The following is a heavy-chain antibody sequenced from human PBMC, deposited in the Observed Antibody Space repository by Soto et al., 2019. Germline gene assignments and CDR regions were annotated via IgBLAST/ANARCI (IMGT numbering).Heavy chain of an antibody. D-gene: IGHD2-21*02. V-gene: IGHV3-30*18. CDR3: AKDIRIVLVTAPYDY. Sequence: QVQLVESGGGVVQPGRSLRLSCAASGFTFSSYGMHWVRQAPGKGLEWVAVISYDGSNKYYADSVKARFTISRDNSKKTLYLQMNRLRAEDTAVYYCAKDIRIVLVTAPYDYWGAGTLVTVSS. CDR1: GFTFSSYG. CDR2: ISYDGSNK. J-gene: IGHJ4*02.